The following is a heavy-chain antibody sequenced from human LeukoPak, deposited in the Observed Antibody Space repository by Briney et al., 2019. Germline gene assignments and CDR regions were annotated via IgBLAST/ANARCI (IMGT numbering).Heavy chain of an antibody. D-gene: IGHD1-26*01. Sequence: GASVKVSCKASGGTFSSYAISWVRQAPGQGLEWMGGIIPIFGTANYAQKFQGRVTITTDESTSTAYMELSSLRSEDTAVYYCARPGARNRYYFDYWGQGTLVTVSS. V-gene: IGHV1-69*05. CDR3: ARPGARNRYYFDY. J-gene: IGHJ4*02. CDR1: GGTFSSYA. CDR2: IIPIFGTA.